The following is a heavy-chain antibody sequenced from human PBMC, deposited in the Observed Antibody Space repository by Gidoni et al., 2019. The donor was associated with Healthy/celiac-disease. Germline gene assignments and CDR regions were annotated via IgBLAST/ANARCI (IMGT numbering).Heavy chain of an antibody. V-gene: IGHV4-61*02. D-gene: IGHD2-21*02. CDR2: IYTSGNT. CDR1: GGSISSNSFY. CDR3: ARRLVGVVTHFDY. J-gene: IGHJ4*02. Sequence: QVQLQESGPGLVKPSQTLSLTCTVSGGSISSNSFYWSWIRQPAGKGLEWIGRIYTSGNTNYNPSLKSRVTISIDTSKNQFSLELSSVTAADTAVYYCARRLVGVVTHFDYWGQGTLVTVSS.